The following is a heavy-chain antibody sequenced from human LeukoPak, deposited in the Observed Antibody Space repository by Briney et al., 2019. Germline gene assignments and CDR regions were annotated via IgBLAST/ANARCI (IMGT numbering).Heavy chain of an antibody. D-gene: IGHD6-19*01. CDR3: ARHSSWIAVASGPYFDY. CDR2: IIYSGST. J-gene: IGHJ4*02. CDR1: DGSISSGSYY. V-gene: IGHV4-39*01. Sequence: PSETLSLTCTVSDGSISSGSYYWGWIRQPPGKGLEWIGSIIYSGSTYYNPSLKSRVTISVDTSKNQFSLKLSSVTAADTAVYYCARHSSWIAVASGPYFDYWGQGTLVTVSS.